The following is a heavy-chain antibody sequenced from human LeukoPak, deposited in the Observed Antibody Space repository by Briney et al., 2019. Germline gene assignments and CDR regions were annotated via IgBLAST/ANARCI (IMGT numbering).Heavy chain of an antibody. CDR3: ARDFWSGYYFDY. CDR2: INPHSGDT. Sequence: GASLTVSCKASGYTFIVYYMHWVRQAPGQGLEWMGWINPHSGDTNYAQKFQGRVTMTGDTSISTGYMEVSGLRSDDTAIYFCARDFWSGYYFDYWGQGPQVTVSS. V-gene: IGHV1-2*02. D-gene: IGHD3-3*01. CDR1: GYTFIVYY. J-gene: IGHJ4*02.